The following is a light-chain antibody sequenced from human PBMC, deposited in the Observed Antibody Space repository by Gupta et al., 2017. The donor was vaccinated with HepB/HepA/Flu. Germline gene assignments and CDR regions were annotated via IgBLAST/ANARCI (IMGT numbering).Light chain of an antibody. Sequence: NLMTQSPSSPSALVGDTVTITCRASQSISSSLDWYQHKPGKAPNLLIYAASSLQSGVPSRFSGSGSGTEFTLTIRSLQPDDFATYYCQENYSNLWTFGGGTKVEIK. J-gene: IGKJ4*02. CDR1: QSISSS. V-gene: IGKV1-39*01. CDR2: AAS. CDR3: QENYSNLWT.